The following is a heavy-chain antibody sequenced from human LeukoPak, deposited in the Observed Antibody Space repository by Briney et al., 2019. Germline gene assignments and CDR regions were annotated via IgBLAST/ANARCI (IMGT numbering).Heavy chain of an antibody. Sequence: SETLSLTCTVSGGSVSSSSYYWGWIRQPPGKGLEWIGSIYHSGSTNYNPSLKSRATISVDKSKNQFSLKLTSVTAADTAVYYCARNPGSDYPDWWGQGTLVTVSS. CDR2: IYHSGST. D-gene: IGHD4-17*01. CDR1: GGSVSSSSYY. J-gene: IGHJ4*02. CDR3: ARNPGSDYPDW. V-gene: IGHV4-39*07.